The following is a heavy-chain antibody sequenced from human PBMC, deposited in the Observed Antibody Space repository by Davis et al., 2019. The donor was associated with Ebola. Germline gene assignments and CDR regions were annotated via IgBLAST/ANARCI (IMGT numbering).Heavy chain of an antibody. D-gene: IGHD2-15*01. V-gene: IGHV1-69*06. CDR1: AATFSSYA. Sequence: SVTVSCKASAATFSSYAISWVRQAPGQALEWMGGIIPIFGTANYAQKFQGRVTITADKSTSTAYMELSSLRSEDTAVYYCARDHCSGGSCYFDYWGQGTLVTVSS. CDR2: IIPIFGTA. CDR3: ARDHCSGGSCYFDY. J-gene: IGHJ4*02.